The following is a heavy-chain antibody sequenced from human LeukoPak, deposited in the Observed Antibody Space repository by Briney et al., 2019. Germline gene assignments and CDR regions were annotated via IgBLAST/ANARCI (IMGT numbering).Heavy chain of an antibody. CDR3: TRDRGAYNLYDY. J-gene: IGHJ4*02. V-gene: IGHV3-49*04. CDR1: GFTFDSYG. D-gene: IGHD1-1*01. Sequence: GGSLRLSCVASGFTFDSYGMHWVRQAPGKGLEWVGFIRSKAYGETADYAASVKGRFTISRDDSKAIAHLQMNSLKTEDTAVYHCTRDRGAYNLYDYWGQGTLVTVSS. CDR2: IRSKAYGETA.